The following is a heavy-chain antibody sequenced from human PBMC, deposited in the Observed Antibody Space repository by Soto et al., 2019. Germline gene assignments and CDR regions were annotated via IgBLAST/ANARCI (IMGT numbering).Heavy chain of an antibody. CDR2: IYPGDSDT. Sequence: GESLKISCKGSGYSFTSYWISWVRQMPGKGLEWMGIIYPGDSDTRYSPSFQGQVTISADKSISTAYLQWSSLKASDTAMYYCARTAAAGKYYYGMDVWGQGTTVTVSS. CDR3: ARTAAAGKYYYGMDV. CDR1: GYSFTSYW. V-gene: IGHV5-51*01. J-gene: IGHJ6*02. D-gene: IGHD6-13*01.